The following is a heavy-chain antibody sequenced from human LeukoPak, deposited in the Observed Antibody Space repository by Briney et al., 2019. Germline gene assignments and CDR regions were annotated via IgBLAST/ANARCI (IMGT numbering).Heavy chain of an antibody. CDR2: IIPIFGTA. D-gene: IGHD3-3*01. CDR3: ATRQQSDFWSGYVNDY. V-gene: IGHV1-69*13. Sequence: ASVKVSFTASGGTFSSYAISWVRQAPGQGLEWMGGIIPIFGTANYAQKFQGRVTITADESTSTAYMELSSLRSEDTAVYYCATRQQSDFWSGYVNDYWGQGTLVTVSS. CDR1: GGTFSSYA. J-gene: IGHJ4*02.